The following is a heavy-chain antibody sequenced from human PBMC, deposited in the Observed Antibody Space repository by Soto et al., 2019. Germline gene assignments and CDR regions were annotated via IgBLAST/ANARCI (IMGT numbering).Heavy chain of an antibody. J-gene: IGHJ6*02. CDR3: AKDLVAGSYYYGMDV. Sequence: QVQLVESGGGVVQPGRSLRLSCAASGFTFSSYGMHWVRQAPGKGLEWVAVISYDGGNKYYADSVKGRFTISRDNSKNTLYLQMNSLRAEDTAVYYCAKDLVAGSYYYGMDVWGQGTTVTVSS. V-gene: IGHV3-30*18. D-gene: IGHD6-19*01. CDR1: GFTFSSYG. CDR2: ISYDGGNK.